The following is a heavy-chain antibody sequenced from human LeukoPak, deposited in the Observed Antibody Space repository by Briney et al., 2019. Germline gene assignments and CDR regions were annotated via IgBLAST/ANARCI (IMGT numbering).Heavy chain of an antibody. CDR2: IKEDGSEK. CDR1: GFTFSSYW. Sequence: GGSLRLSCAASGFTFSSYWMTWVRQAPGKGLEYVVNIKEDGSEKYYVDSVKGRFTISRDNAKNSLYLQMNSLRGDDTAVYYCVRDCGFHTFDYWGQGTLVTVSS. CDR3: VRDCGFHTFDY. J-gene: IGHJ4*02. D-gene: IGHD2-21*01. V-gene: IGHV3-7*05.